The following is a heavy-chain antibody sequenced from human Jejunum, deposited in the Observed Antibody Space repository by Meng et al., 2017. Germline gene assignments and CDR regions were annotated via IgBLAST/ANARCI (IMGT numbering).Heavy chain of an antibody. Sequence: QVQLVQSRAEVKKSGASVKASCKASGYTFTDHYILWVRQAPGQGLEWMGWTNPDTGGTNYAQKFQGWVTMTRDTSISTAYMELRRLRSDDTAVYYCARDAGSFLDYYFDSWGQGTLVTVSS. CDR1: GYTFTDHY. J-gene: IGHJ4*02. CDR2: TNPDTGGT. V-gene: IGHV1-2*04. CDR3: ARDAGSFLDYYFDS. D-gene: IGHD1-1*01.